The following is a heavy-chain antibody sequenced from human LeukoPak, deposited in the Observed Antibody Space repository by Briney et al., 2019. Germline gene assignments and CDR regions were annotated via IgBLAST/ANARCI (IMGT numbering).Heavy chain of an antibody. V-gene: IGHV1-69-2*01. D-gene: IGHD1-7*01. CDR2: LNLESGKT. Sequence: ASVKVSCKVSGCTFTDYYMHWVRQAPGKGLAWMGLLNLESGKTLYTEKFQGRVTITADTSTDTAYIELSSLRSEDTAVYYCATAPNWNYRNWFDPWGQGTLVTVSS. J-gene: IGHJ5*02. CDR1: GCTFTDYY. CDR3: ATAPNWNYRNWFDP.